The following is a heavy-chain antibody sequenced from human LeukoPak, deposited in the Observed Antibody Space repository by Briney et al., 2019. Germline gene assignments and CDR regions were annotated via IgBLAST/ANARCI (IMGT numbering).Heavy chain of an antibody. CDR3: AYGGLWLPNWAA. CDR2: ISGSGGST. D-gene: IGHD1-1*01. CDR1: GFTFSTYA. V-gene: IGHV3-23*01. J-gene: IGHJ5*02. Sequence: GGSLSLSCAASGFTFSTYAMSWVRQAPGEGLEWVSSISGSGGSTYYADSVKGRFTISRDNSKNTLYLQMNSLRVEDTAVYYCAYGGLWLPNWAAWGQGTLVTVSS.